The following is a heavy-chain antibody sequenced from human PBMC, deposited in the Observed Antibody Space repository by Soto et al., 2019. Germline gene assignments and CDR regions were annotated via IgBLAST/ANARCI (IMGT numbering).Heavy chain of an antibody. V-gene: IGHV1-18*01. CDR2: VSAYNGNT. J-gene: IGHJ4*02. CDR3: ARALPPTDY. CDR1: GYTFTSYS. Sequence: QVQLVQSGAEVKKPGASVKVSCKASGYTFTSYSISWVRQAPGQGLEWMGRVSAYNGNTNYAQKLQGRVTMTTDTSPSTAYMELRSLRSADTAVYYCARALPPTDYWGQGTLVPVPS.